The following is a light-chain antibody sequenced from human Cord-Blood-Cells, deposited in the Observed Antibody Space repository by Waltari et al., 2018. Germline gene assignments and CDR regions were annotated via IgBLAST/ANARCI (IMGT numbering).Light chain of an antibody. CDR3: QQDGSSAWT. Sequence: EIVLTQSPGTLSLSPGERATLSCRASQSVSSSYLARYQQKPGQAPRLLIYGASSRATGIPDRFSGSGSGTDFTLTISRLEAEDFAVYYCQQDGSSAWTFGQGTKVEIK. CDR1: QSVSSSY. J-gene: IGKJ1*01. CDR2: GAS. V-gene: IGKV3-20*01.